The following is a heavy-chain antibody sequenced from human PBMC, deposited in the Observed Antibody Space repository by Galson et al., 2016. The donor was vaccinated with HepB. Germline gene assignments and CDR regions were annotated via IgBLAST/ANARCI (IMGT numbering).Heavy chain of an antibody. CDR2: ITCSGGST. J-gene: IGHJ6*02. D-gene: IGHD3-10*01. V-gene: IGHV3-23*01. CDR1: GFTFSSHP. CDR3: AKDNSGRKVFTMVRELSSMDV. Sequence: SLRLSCAASGFTFSSHPIHWVRQAPGKGLEWVAGITCSGGSTYYADSVKGRFTISRDNSKNTLYLQMNSLRAEVTAVYYCAKDNSGRKVFTMVRELSSMDVWGQGTTVTVSS.